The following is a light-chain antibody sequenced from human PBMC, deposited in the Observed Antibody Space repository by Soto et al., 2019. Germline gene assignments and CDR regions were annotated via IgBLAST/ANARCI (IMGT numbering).Light chain of an antibody. V-gene: IGKV1-17*01. CDR2: AAY. CDR1: QGIRND. Sequence: DMEMSVYLGCLPASVRNRVTITCRASQGIRNDLGWYQQKPGKAPKRLIYAAYSLQSGVPSRFSGSGSGTEYTLTISSLQPEYCETYCSLLHNSYPPAVGQGTKVDIK. CDR3: LLHNSYPPA. J-gene: IGKJ1*01.